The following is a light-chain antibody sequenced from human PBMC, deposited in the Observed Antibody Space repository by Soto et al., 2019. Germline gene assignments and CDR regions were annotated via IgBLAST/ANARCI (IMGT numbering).Light chain of an antibody. CDR1: QSISTN. CDR2: GAS. V-gene: IGKV3-15*01. J-gene: IGKJ1*01. CDR3: QQYDVWRT. Sequence: EIVMTQSPATLSVSPGERATLSCRAGQSISTNLAWYQQKPGQAPRLLIYGASTSAAGIPDRFSGSGSATEFSLTISSLQSEDFALYYCQQYDVWRTFGQGTKVEIK.